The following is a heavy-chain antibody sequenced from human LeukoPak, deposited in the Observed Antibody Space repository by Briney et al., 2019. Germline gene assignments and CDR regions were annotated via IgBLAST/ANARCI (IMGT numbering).Heavy chain of an antibody. CDR3: AKGLSYDSSGYYYLNY. D-gene: IGHD3-22*01. V-gene: IGHV3-30*18. CDR1: GFTFSTYG. J-gene: IGHJ4*02. CDR2: ILYDGNNK. Sequence: GRSLRLSCSASGFTFSTYGMHWVRQAPGKGLKGWALILYDGNNKYYADSVKGRFTISRDNSKNTLYMQMSSLRAEDTAVYYCAKGLSYDSSGYYYLNYWGQGTLVTVSS.